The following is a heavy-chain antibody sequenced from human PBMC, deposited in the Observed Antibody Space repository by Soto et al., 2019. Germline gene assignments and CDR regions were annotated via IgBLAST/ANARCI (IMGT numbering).Heavy chain of an antibody. CDR1: GGSINSGAYY. V-gene: IGHV4-31*03. D-gene: IGHD6-13*01. CDR2: IYYSGTT. Sequence: SETLSLTCTVSGGSINSGAYYWSWIRQRPGKGLEWVGYIYYSGTTYYNPSLQSRLIISRDTAKNQFSLKLTSVTAADTAVYYCARRIPTAGPFDYWGQGALVTVSS. J-gene: IGHJ4*02. CDR3: ARRIPTAGPFDY.